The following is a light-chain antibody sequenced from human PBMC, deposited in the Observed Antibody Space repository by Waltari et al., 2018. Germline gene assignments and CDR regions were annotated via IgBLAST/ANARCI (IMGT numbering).Light chain of an antibody. CDR2: ENT. J-gene: IGLJ7*01. CDR1: SSNIGNNY. V-gene: IGLV1-51*02. Sequence: QSVLTQPPSVSAAPGQRVTISCSGGSSNIGNNYVSWYRQFPGTAPNLLIYENTERPSGMPGRFPGSKAGTSATLDITGLQAGDEADYYCGTWDSSLSGAVFGGGTHLTVL. CDR3: GTWDSSLSGAV.